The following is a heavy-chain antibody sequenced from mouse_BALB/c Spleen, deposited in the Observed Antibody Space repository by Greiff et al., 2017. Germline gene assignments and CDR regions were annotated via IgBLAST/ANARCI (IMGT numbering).Heavy chain of an antibody. V-gene: IGHV5-15*02. CDR3: ARDGSSYGGAMDY. D-gene: IGHD1-1*01. CDR2: ISNLAYSI. CDR1: GFTFSDYG. J-gene: IGHJ4*01. Sequence: EVQLKESGGGLVQPGGSRKLSCAASGFTFSDYGMAWVRQAPGKGPEWVAFISNLAYSIYYADTVTGRFTISRENAKNTLYLEMSSLRSEDTAMYYCARDGSSYGGAMDYWGQGTSVTVSS.